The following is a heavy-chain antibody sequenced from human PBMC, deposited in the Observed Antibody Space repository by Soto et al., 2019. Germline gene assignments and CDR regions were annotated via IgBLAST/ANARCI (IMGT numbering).Heavy chain of an antibody. CDR2: INAGNGNT. V-gene: IGHV1-3*01. CDR1: GYTFTSYA. J-gene: IGHJ4*02. CDR3: ARDGYSSGWILDYFDY. D-gene: IGHD6-19*01. Sequence: SVKVSCKASGYTFTSYAMHWVRQAPVQRLEWMGWINAGNGNTKYSQKFQGRVTITRDTSASTAYMELSSLRSEDTAVYYCARDGYSSGWILDYFDYWGQGTLVTVSS.